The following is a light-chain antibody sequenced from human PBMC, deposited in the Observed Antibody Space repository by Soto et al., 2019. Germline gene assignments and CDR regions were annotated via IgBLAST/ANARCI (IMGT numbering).Light chain of an antibody. V-gene: IGKV3D-20*02. CDR1: QSVSRDY. CDR2: GAS. J-gene: IGKJ1*01. CDR3: QQRSSWPWT. Sequence: EIVLTQSPDTLSLSPGERATLSCRASQSVSRDYLVWYQQKPGQAPRLLIYGASSRATGIPDRFSGSGSGTDFTLTISRLEPEDFAVYYCQQRSSWPWTFGQGTKLEIK.